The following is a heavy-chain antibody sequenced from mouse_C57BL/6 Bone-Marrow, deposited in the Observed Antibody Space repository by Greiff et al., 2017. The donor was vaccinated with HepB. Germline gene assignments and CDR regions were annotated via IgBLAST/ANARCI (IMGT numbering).Heavy chain of an antibody. V-gene: IGHV1-15*01. D-gene: IGHD2-12*01. Sequence: LVEFGAELVRPGASVTLSCKASGYTFTDYEMHWVKQTPVHGLEWIGAIDPETGGTAYNQKFKGKAILTADKSSSTAYMELRSLTSEDSAVYYCTRRYYKKSYWGQGTSVTVSS. CDR2: IDPETGGT. J-gene: IGHJ4*01. CDR3: TRRYYKKSY. CDR1: GYTFTDYE.